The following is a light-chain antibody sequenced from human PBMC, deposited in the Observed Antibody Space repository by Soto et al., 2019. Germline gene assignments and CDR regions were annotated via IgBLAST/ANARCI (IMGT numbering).Light chain of an antibody. J-gene: IGKJ1*01. Sequence: DVQLTQSPSSLSASVGDTVSITCRASQTITRYLNWYQQEPGKAPKLLIYTASSLQSGVPSRFSGAGVGTDFTLTIRSLQPEDSATYYCQQSYSAPWTFGQGTKVEIK. V-gene: IGKV1-39*01. CDR3: QQSYSAPWT. CDR2: TAS. CDR1: QTITRY.